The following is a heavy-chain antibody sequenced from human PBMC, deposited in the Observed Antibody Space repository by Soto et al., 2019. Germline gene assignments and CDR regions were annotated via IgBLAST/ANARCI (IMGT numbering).Heavy chain of an antibody. J-gene: IGHJ4*02. CDR1: GGTISTYV. CDR3: ARGGQQVVSFDY. D-gene: IGHD6-6*01. Sequence: QVHLVQSGAEVKMPGSSVKVSCKTSGGTISTYVINWVRQAPGQGLEWMGRIIPALGAADYAQKFQDRLTITADKSTSTAYMELSSPRSDDTAVYYCARGGQQVVSFDYWGQGTLVAVSS. V-gene: IGHV1-69*08. CDR2: IIPALGAA.